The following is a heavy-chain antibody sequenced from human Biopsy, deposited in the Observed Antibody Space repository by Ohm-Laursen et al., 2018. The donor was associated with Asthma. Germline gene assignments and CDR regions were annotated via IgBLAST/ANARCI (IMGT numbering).Heavy chain of an antibody. V-gene: IGHV3-30*03. CDR2: ISYDGSNK. CDR1: GFTFSSYG. D-gene: IGHD2-21*02. J-gene: IGHJ6*02. CDR3: ASYEVVTAILPMDV. Sequence: RSLRLSCAASGFTFSSYGMHWVRQAPGKGLEWLAIISYDGSNKVYADSVRGRFTIARDNSKNTLYLQMDSLRAEDTAVYYCASYEVVTAILPMDVWGQGTTVTVSS.